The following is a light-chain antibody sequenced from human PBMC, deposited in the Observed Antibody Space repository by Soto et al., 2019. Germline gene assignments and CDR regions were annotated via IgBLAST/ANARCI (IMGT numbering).Light chain of an antibody. CDR3: GTWDSSLSAPNWV. V-gene: IGLV1-51*01. CDR1: ISNIGKNY. Sequence: QSVLTQPPSVSAAPGQKVTISCSGSISNIGKNYVSWYQQLPGTAPKVVIYDNNKRHSGIPDRLSGSKSGTSATLGITGLQTGDEADYYCGTWDSSLSAPNWVFGGGTKLTVL. CDR2: DNN. J-gene: IGLJ3*02.